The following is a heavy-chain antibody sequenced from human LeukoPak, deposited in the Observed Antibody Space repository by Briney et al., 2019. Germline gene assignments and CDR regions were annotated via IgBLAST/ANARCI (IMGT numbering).Heavy chain of an antibody. Sequence: ASVKVSCKTSGYTFTSYDINWVRQATGQGLEWMGWMNPNSGNTGYTQKFQGRVIVTRNTSISTAYMELSGLRSEDTAVYYCARRSTISTTGRPWGMDVWGQGTTVTVSS. D-gene: IGHD1-1*01. CDR2: MNPNSGNT. CDR3: ARRSTISTTGRPWGMDV. J-gene: IGHJ6*02. CDR1: GYTFTSYD. V-gene: IGHV1-8*01.